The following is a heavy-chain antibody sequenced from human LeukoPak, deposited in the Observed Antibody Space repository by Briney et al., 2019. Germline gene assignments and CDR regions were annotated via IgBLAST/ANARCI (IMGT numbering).Heavy chain of an antibody. Sequence: PSETLSLTCTVSGGSISSSDYYCGWIRQPPGNGLEWIGSIYYSGSTYYNPSLKSRVTISADTSKNQFSLKLSSVTAADTAVYYCARVFCSTTSCFDVAGFDYWGQGALVTVSS. D-gene: IGHD2-2*01. CDR1: GGSISSSDYY. CDR3: ARVFCSTTSCFDVAGFDY. V-gene: IGHV4-39*01. CDR2: IYYSGST. J-gene: IGHJ4*02.